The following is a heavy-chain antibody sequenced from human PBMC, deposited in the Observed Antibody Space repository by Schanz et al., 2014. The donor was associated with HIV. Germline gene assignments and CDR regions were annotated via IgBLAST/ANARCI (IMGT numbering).Heavy chain of an antibody. CDR3: VRAASFHFDKEGYYRNWYFDF. CDR1: GYTFSDYD. CDR2: VNPESGNT. D-gene: IGHD1-26*01. J-gene: IGHJ2*01. V-gene: IGHV1-8*02. Sequence: QVHLVQSGGEVKKPGASVRVSCETSGYTFSDYDINWVRQAPGQGLEWMGWVNPESGNTGMADKFLGRLSLTRFTSTGTAYMELDSLRSEDTAIYYCVRAASFHFDKEGYYRNWYFDFWGRGTLVAVSS.